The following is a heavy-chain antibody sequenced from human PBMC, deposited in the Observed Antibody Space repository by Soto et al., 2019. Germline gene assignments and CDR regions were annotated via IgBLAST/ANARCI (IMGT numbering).Heavy chain of an antibody. D-gene: IGHD3-3*01. J-gene: IGHJ5*02. CDR3: ARVRTITIFGVVIPNWFDP. CDR2: IYPGDSDT. V-gene: IGHV5-51*01. CDR1: GYSFTSYW. Sequence: ESLKISCKGSGYSFTSYWIGWVRQMPGKGLEWMGIIYPGDSDTRYSPSFQGQVTISADKSISTAYLQWSSLKASDTAMYYCARVRTITIFGVVIPNWFDPWGQGTLVTVSS.